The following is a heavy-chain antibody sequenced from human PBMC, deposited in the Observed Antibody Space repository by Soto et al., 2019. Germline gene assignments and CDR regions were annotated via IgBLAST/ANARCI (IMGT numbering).Heavy chain of an antibody. CDR2: IYYSGST. J-gene: IGHJ5*02. CDR1: GGSISSYY. V-gene: IGHV4-59*12. CDR3: ARSRVVATISRIERAHYNWFDP. D-gene: IGHD5-12*01. Sequence: PSETLSLTCTVSGGSISSYYWSWIRQPPGKGLEWIGDIYYSGSTNYNPSLKSRVTISVDTSKNQFSLKLSSVTAADTAVYYCARSRVVATISRIERAHYNWFDPWGQGTLVTVSS.